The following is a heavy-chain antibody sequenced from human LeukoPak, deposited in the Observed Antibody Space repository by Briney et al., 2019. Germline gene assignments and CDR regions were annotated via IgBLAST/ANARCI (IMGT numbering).Heavy chain of an antibody. J-gene: IGHJ4*02. Sequence: GASVKVSCKASGYTFTSYDINWVRQATGQGLEWMGWMNPNSGNTGYAQKFQGRVTITTDESTSTAYMELSSLRSEDTAVYYCAREDHETYYYDSSGYWWYYWGQGTLVTVSS. D-gene: IGHD3-22*01. CDR1: GYTFTSYD. CDR3: AREDHETYYYDSSGYWWYY. V-gene: IGHV1-8*01. CDR2: MNPNSGNT.